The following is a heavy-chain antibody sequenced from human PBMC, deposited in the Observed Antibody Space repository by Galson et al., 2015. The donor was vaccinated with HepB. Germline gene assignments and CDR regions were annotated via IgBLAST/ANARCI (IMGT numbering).Heavy chain of an antibody. D-gene: IGHD3-9*01. CDR2: IDGSGGST. V-gene: IGHV3-23*01. CDR3: AKDGYPLLTGYSDY. CDR1: GFTFSTYG. Sequence: LRLSCAASGFTFSTYGMYWVRQAPGKGLEWVSVIDGSGGSTNYADSVKGRFFMSRDNSKNTVYLQMNSLRAEDTAIYYCAKDGYPLLTGYSDYWGQGTLVTVSS. J-gene: IGHJ4*02.